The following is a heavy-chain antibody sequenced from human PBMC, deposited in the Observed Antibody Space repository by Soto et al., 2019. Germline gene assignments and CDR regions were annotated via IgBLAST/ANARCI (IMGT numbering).Heavy chain of an antibody. CDR2: IYTDDST. CDR3: ARVSAVYSGYEPLDY. J-gene: IGHJ4*02. D-gene: IGHD5-12*01. CDR1: GFSVRNNF. Sequence: EVQLVESGGGLVQPGGSLRLSCAASGFSVRNNFMSWVRQAPGKGLEWVSTIYTDDSTHYADSVKGRCTISRDISKSTLDLQMNGLRIGDTGVYFCARVSAVYSGYEPLDYWGQGTLVTVSS. V-gene: IGHV3-66*01.